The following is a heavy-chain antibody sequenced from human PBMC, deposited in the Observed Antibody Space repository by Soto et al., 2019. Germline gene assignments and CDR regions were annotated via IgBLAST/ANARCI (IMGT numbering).Heavy chain of an antibody. J-gene: IGHJ4*02. CDR2: IYYSGST. Sequence: PSETLSLTCTVSGGSISSGGYYWSWIRQHPGKGLEWIGYIYYSGSTYYNPSLKSRVTISVDTSKNQFSLKLSSVTAADTAVYYCAHSGWLYYFDYWGQGTLVTVSS. D-gene: IGHD6-19*01. CDR3: AHSGWLYYFDY. V-gene: IGHV4-31*03. CDR1: GGSISSGGYY.